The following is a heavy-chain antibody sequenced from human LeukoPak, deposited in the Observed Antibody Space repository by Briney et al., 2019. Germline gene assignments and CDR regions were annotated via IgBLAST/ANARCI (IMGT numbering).Heavy chain of an antibody. Sequence: PGGSLRLSCAASGFTVSSNYMSWVRQAPEKGLEWVSVIYSGGSTYYADSVKGRFTISRDNAKNSLYLQMNSLRAEDTAVYYCAKDRSSSLRFDYWGQGTLVTVSS. V-gene: IGHV3-66*01. J-gene: IGHJ4*02. CDR2: IYSGGST. CDR1: GFTVSSNY. D-gene: IGHD6-6*01. CDR3: AKDRSSSLRFDY.